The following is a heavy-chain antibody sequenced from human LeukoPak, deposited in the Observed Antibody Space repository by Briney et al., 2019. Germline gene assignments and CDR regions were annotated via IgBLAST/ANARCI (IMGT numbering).Heavy chain of an antibody. CDR2: IKEDGSEK. V-gene: IGHV3-7*03. CDR3: AKDLPPLGGSYLGVDFDY. J-gene: IGHJ4*02. Sequence: PGGSLRLSCAASGFTFSNYWMTWVRQAPGTGLEWVANIKEDGSEKYYVDSVKGRFTISRDNSKNTLYLQMNSLRAEDTAVYYCAKDLPPLGGSYLGVDFDYWGQGTLVTVSS. D-gene: IGHD1-26*01. CDR1: GFTFSNYW.